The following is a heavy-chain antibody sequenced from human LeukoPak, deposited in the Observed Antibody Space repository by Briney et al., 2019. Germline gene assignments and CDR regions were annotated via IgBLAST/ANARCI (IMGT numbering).Heavy chain of an antibody. Sequence: PGRSLRLSCAASGFTFSSYGMHWVRQAPGKGLEWVAVIWYDGSNKYYADSVKGRFTISRDNSKNTLYLQMNSLRAEDTAVYSCARNRLPDYYDSNYGMGVWGQGTTVTVSS. CDR1: GFTFSSYG. J-gene: IGHJ6*02. V-gene: IGHV3-33*01. CDR3: ARNRLPDYYDSNYGMGV. D-gene: IGHD3-22*01. CDR2: IWYDGSNK.